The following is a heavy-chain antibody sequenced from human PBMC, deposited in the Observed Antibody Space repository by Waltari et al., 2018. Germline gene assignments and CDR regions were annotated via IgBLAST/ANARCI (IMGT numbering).Heavy chain of an antibody. CDR1: GGSISSSSYY. CDR2: IYYSGST. V-gene: IGHV4-39*01. J-gene: IGHJ4*02. D-gene: IGHD6-6*01. CDR3: ARQGSAYSSSSVFDY. Sequence: QLQLQESGPGLVKPSETLSLTCTVSGGSISSSSYYWGWIRQPPGKGLEWIGSIYYSGSTYDNPALKSRVTISVDTSKNQFSLKLSSVTAADTAVYYCARQGSAYSSSSVFDYWGQGTLVTVSS.